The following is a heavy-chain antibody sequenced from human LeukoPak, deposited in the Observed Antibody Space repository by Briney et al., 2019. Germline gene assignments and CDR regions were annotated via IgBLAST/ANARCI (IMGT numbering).Heavy chain of an antibody. CDR1: GFTFSNYG. CDR2: IWFDGSKK. CDR3: ARARGYDGSDYYYGFFDY. D-gene: IGHD3-22*01. V-gene: IGHV3-33*01. J-gene: IGHJ4*02. Sequence: AGSLRLSCAASGFTFSNYGMHWVRQAPGKGLDWVAVIWFDGSKKYHADSVKGRFTISRDNSKNTLYLQMNSLRAEDTAVYYCARARGYDGSDYYYGFFDYWGQGTLVTVSS.